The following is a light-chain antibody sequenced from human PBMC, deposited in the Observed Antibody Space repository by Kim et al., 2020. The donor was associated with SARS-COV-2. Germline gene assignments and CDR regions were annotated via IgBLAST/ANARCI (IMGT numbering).Light chain of an antibody. CDR1: QDIRND. J-gene: IGKJ5*01. CDR3: LQHNTYPIT. V-gene: IGKV1-17*01. CDR2: GAS. Sequence: ASVGDRVTISCRAIQDIRNDLGWYQQNPGRAPKRLIYGASSLQSGVPSRFSGSGSGTEFTRTISSLQPEDFATYFCLQHNTYPITFGQGTRLEIK.